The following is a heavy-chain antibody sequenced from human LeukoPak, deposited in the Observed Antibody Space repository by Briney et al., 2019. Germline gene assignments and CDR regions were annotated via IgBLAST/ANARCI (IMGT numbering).Heavy chain of an antibody. Sequence: GGSLRLSCAASGFTFSSYAMHWVRQAPGKGLEWVAVISYDGSNKYYADSVKGRFTISRDNSKNTLFLQMNSLTAEDTAVYYCAKVAPGTIAAAGLDYWGQGALVTVSS. CDR3: AKVAPGTIAAAGLDY. CDR1: GFTFSSYA. D-gene: IGHD6-13*01. J-gene: IGHJ4*02. V-gene: IGHV3-30-3*01. CDR2: ISYDGSNK.